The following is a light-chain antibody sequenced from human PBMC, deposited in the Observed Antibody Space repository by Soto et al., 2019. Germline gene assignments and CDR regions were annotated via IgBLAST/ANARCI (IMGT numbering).Light chain of an antibody. CDR3: QQYTNFPLT. Sequence: DIQMTQSPSTLSASVGDRVTITCRASQSISSWLACYQQKPGKAPKLLIHAASRLESGVPSRFSGSESGTEFTLTISGLHPEDFATYYCQQYTNFPLTFGGGTRVEIK. J-gene: IGKJ4*01. CDR2: AAS. V-gene: IGKV1-5*01. CDR1: QSISSW.